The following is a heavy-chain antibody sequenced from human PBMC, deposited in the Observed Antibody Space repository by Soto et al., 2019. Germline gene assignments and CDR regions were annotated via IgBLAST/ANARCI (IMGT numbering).Heavy chain of an antibody. J-gene: IGHJ6*02. CDR2: ISGSGGST. Sequence: AGGSLRLSCAASGFTFSSYAMSWVRQAPGKGLEWVSAISGSGGSTYYADSVKGRFTISRDNSKNTLYLQMNSLRAEDTAVYYCAARDFDWLLYDAYYYGMDVWGQGTTVTVSS. CDR1: GFTFSSYA. CDR3: AARDFDWLLYDAYYYGMDV. V-gene: IGHV3-23*01. D-gene: IGHD3-9*01.